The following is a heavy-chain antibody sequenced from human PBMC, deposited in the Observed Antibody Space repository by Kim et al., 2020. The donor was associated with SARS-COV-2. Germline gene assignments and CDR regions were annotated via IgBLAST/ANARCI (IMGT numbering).Heavy chain of an antibody. CDR1: GYSFTSYW. V-gene: IGHV5-10-1*01. CDR3: ARQPDTAMVGTYYYYYGMDV. J-gene: IGHJ6*02. D-gene: IGHD5-18*01. Sequence: GESLKISCKGSGYSFTSYWISWVRQMPGKGLEWMGRIDPSDSYTNYSPSFQGHVTISADKSISTAYLQWSSLKASDTAMYYCARQPDTAMVGTYYYYYGMDVWGQGTTVTVSS. CDR2: IDPSDSYT.